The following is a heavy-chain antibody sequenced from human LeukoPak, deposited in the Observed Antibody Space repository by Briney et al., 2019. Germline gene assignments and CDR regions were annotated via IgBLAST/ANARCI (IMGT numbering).Heavy chain of an antibody. Sequence: GESLKISCKGSRYSLTSYWIGWVRQMPGKGLEWMGIIYPGDSDTRYSPSFQGQVTISADKSISTAYLQWSSLKASDTAMYYCAITARPSHFDYWGQGTLVTVSS. D-gene: IGHD6-6*01. V-gene: IGHV5-51*01. J-gene: IGHJ4*02. CDR2: IYPGDSDT. CDR1: RYSLTSYW. CDR3: AITARPSHFDY.